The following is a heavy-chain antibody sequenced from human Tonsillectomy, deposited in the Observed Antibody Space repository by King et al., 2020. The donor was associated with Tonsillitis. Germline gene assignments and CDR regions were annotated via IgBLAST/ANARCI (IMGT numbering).Heavy chain of an antibody. CDR3: ARVSGSYGGGFDS. Sequence: VQLQQWGAGLLKPSDTLSLTCAVYGGPFSDYYWSWIRQPPGKGLEWIGQINHSGNTNYNPSLKDRVTMSVYTSKNQFSVGLSSVTAADTAVYYCARVSGSYGGGFDSWGQGTLVTVSS. J-gene: IGHJ4*02. CDR1: GGPFSDYY. CDR2: INHSGNT. D-gene: IGHD1-26*01. V-gene: IGHV4-34*01.